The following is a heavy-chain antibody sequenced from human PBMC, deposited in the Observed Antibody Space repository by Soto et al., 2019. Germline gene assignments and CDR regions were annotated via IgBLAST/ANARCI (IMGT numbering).Heavy chain of an antibody. CDR3: APMGV. V-gene: IGHV4-34*01. CDR2: INHSGST. J-gene: IGHJ6*02. CDR1: GGSFWSYY. Sequence: YLTSAVYGGSFWSYYWSWIRQPPGKGLEWIGEINHSGSTNYNPSLKSRVTISVDTSKNQFSLKLSSVTAADTAVYYCAPMGVWGQGTTVTVSS.